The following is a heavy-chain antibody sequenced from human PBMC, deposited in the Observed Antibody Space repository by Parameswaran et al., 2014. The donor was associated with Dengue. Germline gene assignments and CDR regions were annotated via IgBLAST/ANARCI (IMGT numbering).Heavy chain of an antibody. D-gene: IGHD5-24*01. CDR3: ARVFRASRDGYKLSMDV. CDR2: INPNSGGT. J-gene: IGHJ6*02. Sequence: WVRQAPGQGLEWMGWINPNSGGTNYAQKFQGRVTMTRDTSISTAYMELSRLRSDDTAVYYCARVFRASRDGYKLSMDVWGQGTTVTVSS. V-gene: IGHV1-2*02.